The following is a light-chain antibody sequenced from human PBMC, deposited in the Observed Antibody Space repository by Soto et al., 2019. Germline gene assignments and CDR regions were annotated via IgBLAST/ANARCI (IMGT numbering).Light chain of an antibody. CDR3: QQYGSSPLT. V-gene: IGKV3-20*01. CDR1: QSVSSSN. J-gene: IGKJ4*01. Sequence: EIVLTQSLGTLSLSPGERATLSCRASQSVSSSNLAWYQQKPGQPPRLLIYGASSRATGVPDRFSGSGSGTDFTLTINRLEPEDFAVYFCQQYGSSPLTFGGGTKVDIK. CDR2: GAS.